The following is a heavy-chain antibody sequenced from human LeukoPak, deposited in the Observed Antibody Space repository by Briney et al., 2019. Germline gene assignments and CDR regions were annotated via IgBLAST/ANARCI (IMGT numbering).Heavy chain of an antibody. D-gene: IGHD1-14*01. CDR3: ARDRTTLDFDY. J-gene: IGHJ4*02. V-gene: IGHV1-46*01. CDR1: GHTFTSYC. CDR2: INPSGGST. Sequence: ASVKVSCKASGHTFTSYCMHWVRQAPGQGLEWMGIINPSGGSTSYAQKFQGRVTMTRDTSTSTVYMELSSLRSEDTAVYYCARDRTTLDFDYWGQGTLVTVSS.